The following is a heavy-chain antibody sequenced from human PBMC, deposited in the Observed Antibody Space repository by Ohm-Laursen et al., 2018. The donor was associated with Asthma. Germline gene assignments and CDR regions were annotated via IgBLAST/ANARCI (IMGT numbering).Heavy chain of an antibody. D-gene: IGHD2-21*02. CDR3: ARATFSTYCGGDCYYFDY. J-gene: IGHJ4*02. CDR1: GYPFTRDY. CDR2: INPSSGSS. Sequence: SVKVSCKASGYPFTRDYMHWVRQAPGQGLEWMGIINPSSGSSSYAQKFQGRVTMTSDTSTSTVYMELSSLRSEDTAVYYCARATFSTYCGGDCYYFDYWGQGTLVTVSS. V-gene: IGHV1-46*01.